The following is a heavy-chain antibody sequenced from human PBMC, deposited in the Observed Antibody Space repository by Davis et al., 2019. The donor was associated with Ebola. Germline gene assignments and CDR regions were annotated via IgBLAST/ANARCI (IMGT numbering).Heavy chain of an antibody. V-gene: IGHV3-23*01. CDR3: AKVLSSYLDFYYGMDV. CDR1: GFIFSTYT. Sequence: GESLKISCAASGFIFSTYTMTWVRQAPGKGLELVSGITGSGGSTDYADSVKGRFTISRDNSKNTLYLQMKSLRVEDTAVYYCAKVLSSYLDFYYGMDVWGQGTTVTVSS. J-gene: IGHJ6*02. CDR2: ITGSGGST. D-gene: IGHD2/OR15-2a*01.